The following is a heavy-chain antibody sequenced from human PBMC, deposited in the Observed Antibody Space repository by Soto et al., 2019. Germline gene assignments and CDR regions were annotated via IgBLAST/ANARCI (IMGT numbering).Heavy chain of an antibody. CDR1: GGSISSSSYY. D-gene: IGHD3-3*01. V-gene: IGHV4-39*01. J-gene: IGHJ5*02. Sequence: QLQLQESGPGLVKPSETLSLTCTVSGGSISSSSYYWGWIRQPPGKGLEWIGSIYYSGSTYYNPSLKSRVTISEDTSKNQFSLKLSSVTAADTAVYYRARLYYDFWSGYSFHWFDPWGQGTLVTVSS. CDR2: IYYSGST. CDR3: ARLYYDFWSGYSFHWFDP.